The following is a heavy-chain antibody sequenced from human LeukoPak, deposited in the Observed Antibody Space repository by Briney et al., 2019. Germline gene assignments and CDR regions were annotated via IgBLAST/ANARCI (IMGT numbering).Heavy chain of an antibody. D-gene: IGHD4-23*01. CDR1: GYTFNSYY. J-gene: IGHJ4*02. CDR2: INPSSGST. V-gene: IGHV1-46*02. CDR3: AREGIDYGVNSVYGF. Sequence: ASVKVSCTASGYTFNSYYMHWVRQPPGQGLEWMGIINPSSGSTSYAQNFQGRVTMTRDTSITTAYMELSRLTSDDTAVYYCAREGIDYGVNSVYGFWGQGTLVTVSS.